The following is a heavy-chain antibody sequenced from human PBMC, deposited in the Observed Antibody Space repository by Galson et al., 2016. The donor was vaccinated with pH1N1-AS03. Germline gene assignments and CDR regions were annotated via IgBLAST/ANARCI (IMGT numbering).Heavy chain of an antibody. D-gene: IGHD3-16*02. Sequence: SETLSLTCTVSGGSINRSNWSWIRQPAGKGLEWIGRIYSSGSSSYNPSLKSRVTMSLDTSKNQLSLKLSSVTAADTAVYYCAGDYRWAFDYWGQGTLVTVSS. CDR2: IYSSGSS. CDR3: AGDYRWAFDY. J-gene: IGHJ4*02. V-gene: IGHV4-4*07. CDR1: GGSINRSN.